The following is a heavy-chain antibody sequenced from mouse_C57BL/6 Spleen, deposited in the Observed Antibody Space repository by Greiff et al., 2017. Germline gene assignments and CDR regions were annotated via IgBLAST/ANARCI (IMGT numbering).Heavy chain of an antibody. CDR2: IDPSDSET. V-gene: IGHV1-52*01. CDR3: AIRGYDYDYAMDY. Sequence: QVQLQQPGAELVRPGSSVKLSCKASGYTFTSYWMHWVKQRPIQGLEWIGNIDPSDSETHYNQKFKDKATLTVDKSSSTAYMQLSSLTSEDSAVYYCAIRGYDYDYAMDYWGQGTSVTVSS. D-gene: IGHD2-4*01. J-gene: IGHJ4*01. CDR1: GYTFTSYW.